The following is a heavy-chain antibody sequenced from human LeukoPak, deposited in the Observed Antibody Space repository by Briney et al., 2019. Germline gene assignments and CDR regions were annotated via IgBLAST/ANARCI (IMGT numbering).Heavy chain of an antibody. J-gene: IGHJ4*02. CDR1: GYSFTSYW. Sequence: KCGESLKISCKGSGYSFTSYWIGWVRQMPGKGLEWMGIIYPGDSDTRYSPSFQGQVTISADKSISTAYLQWSSLKASDTAMYYCARHPSHYYDSSGYLAPFDYWGQGTLVTVSS. D-gene: IGHD3-22*01. CDR3: ARHPSHYYDSSGYLAPFDY. CDR2: IYPGDSDT. V-gene: IGHV5-51*01.